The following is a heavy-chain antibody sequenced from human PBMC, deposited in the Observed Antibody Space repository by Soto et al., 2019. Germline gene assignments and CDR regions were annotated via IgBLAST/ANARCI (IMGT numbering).Heavy chain of an antibody. Sequence: GGSLSLSCAASGFTFSGYAMSWVRQAPGKGLEWASTISSSSSTLYYADSVKGRFTISRDNAKNSLYLQMNSLRDEDTAVYYCARDLDTAMVNFDYWGQGTLVTVSS. V-gene: IGHV3-48*02. D-gene: IGHD5-18*01. CDR3: ARDLDTAMVNFDY. CDR2: ISSSSSTL. J-gene: IGHJ4*02. CDR1: GFTFSGYA.